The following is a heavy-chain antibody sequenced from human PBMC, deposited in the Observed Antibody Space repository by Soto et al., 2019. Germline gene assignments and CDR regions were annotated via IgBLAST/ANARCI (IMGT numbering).Heavy chain of an antibody. CDR3: ARGGAVLLWFGVPRGKGSLNWFDP. D-gene: IGHD3-10*01. Sequence: ASVKVSCKASGYTFTGYYMHWVRQAPGQGLEWMGWINPNSGGTNYAQKFQGWVTMTRDTSISTAYMELSRLRSDDTAVYYCARGGAVLLWFGVPRGKGSLNWFDPWGQGTLVTVSS. V-gene: IGHV1-2*04. CDR2: INPNSGGT. J-gene: IGHJ5*02. CDR1: GYTFTGYY.